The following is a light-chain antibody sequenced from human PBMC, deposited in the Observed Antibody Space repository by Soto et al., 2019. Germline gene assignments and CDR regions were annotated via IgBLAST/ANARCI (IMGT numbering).Light chain of an antibody. J-gene: IGKJ4*01. CDR2: DAS. Sequence: EIVLTQSPATLSLSPGERATLSCRASQSVSSYLAWYQQKPGQAPRLLIYDASNRATGIPARFSGSGSGTDFNLTISRLEPEDFAVYYCQQRSDWPLTFGGGTKVDIK. CDR3: QQRSDWPLT. V-gene: IGKV3-11*01. CDR1: QSVSSY.